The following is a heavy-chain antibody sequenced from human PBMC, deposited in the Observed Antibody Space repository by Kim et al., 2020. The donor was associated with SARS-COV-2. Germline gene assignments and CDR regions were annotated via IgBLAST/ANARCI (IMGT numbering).Heavy chain of an antibody. Sequence: GGSLRLSCTASGFTFGDYAMSWVRQAPGKGLEWVGFIRSKAYGGTTEYAASVKGRFTISRDDSKSIAYLQMNSLKTEDTAVYYCTTGLGYSYGYEVDYWGQGTLVTVSS. J-gene: IGHJ4*02. D-gene: IGHD5-18*01. CDR2: IRSKAYGGTT. V-gene: IGHV3-49*04. CDR1: GFTFGDYA. CDR3: TTGLGYSYGYEVDY.